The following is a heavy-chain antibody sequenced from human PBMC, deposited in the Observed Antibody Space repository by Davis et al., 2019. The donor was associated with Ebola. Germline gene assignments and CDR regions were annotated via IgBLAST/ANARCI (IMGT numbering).Heavy chain of an antibody. CDR3: ARDPLGTDAFDI. D-gene: IGHD1-1*01. J-gene: IGHJ3*02. CDR2: INSDGSST. V-gene: IGHV3-74*01. CDR1: GFTFSSYW. Sequence: PGGSLRLSCAASGFTFSSYWMSWVRQAPGKGLVWVSRINSDGSSTSYADSVKGRFTISRDNAKNTLYLQMNSLRAEDTAVYYCARDPLGTDAFDIWGQGTMVTVSS.